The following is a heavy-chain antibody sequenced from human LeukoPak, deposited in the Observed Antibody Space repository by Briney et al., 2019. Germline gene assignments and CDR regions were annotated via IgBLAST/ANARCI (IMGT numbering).Heavy chain of an antibody. CDR2: IYYSGST. V-gene: IGHV4-39*07. Sequence: SETLSLTCTVSGGSISSSSYYWGWIRQPPGKGLEWIGSIYYSGSTYYNPSLKSRVTISVDTSKNQFSLKLSSVTAADTAVYYCARDRPATKHPGENGSGWYGGWGFDPWGQGTLVTVSS. D-gene: IGHD6-19*01. CDR1: GGSISSSSYY. CDR3: ARDRPATKHPGENGSGWYGGWGFDP. J-gene: IGHJ5*02.